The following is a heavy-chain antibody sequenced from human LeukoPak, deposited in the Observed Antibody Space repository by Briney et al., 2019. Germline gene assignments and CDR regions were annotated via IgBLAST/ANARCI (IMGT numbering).Heavy chain of an antibody. CDR3: ARVYYYYDSSGILTLYFDY. CDR2: VNPTSGGT. J-gene: IGHJ4*02. V-gene: IGHV1-2*02. Sequence: VASVKVSCKTSGYTFTSYYTHWVRQAPGQGLEWMGWVNPTSGGTNYAQKFQGRVTMTRDTSISTAYMELSRLRSDDTAVYYCARVYYYYDSSGILTLYFDYWGQGTLVTVSS. CDR1: GYTFTSYY. D-gene: IGHD3-22*01.